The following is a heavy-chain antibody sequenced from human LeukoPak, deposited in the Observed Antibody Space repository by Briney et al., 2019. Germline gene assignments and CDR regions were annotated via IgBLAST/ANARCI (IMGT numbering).Heavy chain of an antibody. J-gene: IGHJ6*02. CDR1: GFTFSSYG. CDR3: AKDGQKYYYYGMDV. Sequence: GGSLRLSCAASGFTFSSYGIHWVRQAPGKGLEWVAVISYDGINKYYAESVKGRFTISRDNSKNTLYLQMNSPRAEDTAVYYCAKDGQKYYYYGMDVWGQGTTVTVSS. CDR2: ISYDGINK. V-gene: IGHV3-30*18.